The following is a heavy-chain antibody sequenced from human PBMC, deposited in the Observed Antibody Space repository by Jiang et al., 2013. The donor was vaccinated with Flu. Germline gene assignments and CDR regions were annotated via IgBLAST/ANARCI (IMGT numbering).Heavy chain of an antibody. J-gene: IGHJ5*02. V-gene: IGHV4-59*01. Sequence: KSRVTISVDTSKNQFSLKLSSVTAADTAVYYCARSGVVIPFLFDPWGQGTLVTVSS. D-gene: IGHD3-3*01. CDR3: ARSGVVIPFLFDP.